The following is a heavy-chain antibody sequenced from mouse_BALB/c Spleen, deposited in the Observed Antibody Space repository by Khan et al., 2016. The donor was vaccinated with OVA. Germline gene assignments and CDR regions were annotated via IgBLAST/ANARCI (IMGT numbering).Heavy chain of an antibody. V-gene: IGHV1S132*01. Sequence: QVQLKQSGAELVKPGASVKLSCKTSGYTFTSYWIQWVKQRPGQGLGWIGQIFPGTGTPYYNENFKGKATLTLDTSSTHAYMQLSSLTSEDSAVYFCATGYFGNYEFAYWGQGTLVTVSA. D-gene: IGHD2-1*01. J-gene: IGHJ3*01. CDR3: ATGYFGNYEFAY. CDR1: GYTFTSYW. CDR2: IFPGTGTP.